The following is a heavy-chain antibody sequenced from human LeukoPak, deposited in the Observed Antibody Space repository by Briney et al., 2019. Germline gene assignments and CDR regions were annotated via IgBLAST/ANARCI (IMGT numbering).Heavy chain of an antibody. J-gene: IGHJ3*02. D-gene: IGHD1-26*01. CDR2: IYYSGST. CDR1: GVSITSYY. Sequence: ETLSLTCTVSGVSITSYYWSWIRQSPGKGLEWIGYIYYSGSTNYNPSLKSRVTILVDTSKNQFSLKLSSVTAADTAVYYCARDRRYSGSSDGFDIWGQGTRVTVSS. CDR3: ARDRRYSGSSDGFDI. V-gene: IGHV4-59*01.